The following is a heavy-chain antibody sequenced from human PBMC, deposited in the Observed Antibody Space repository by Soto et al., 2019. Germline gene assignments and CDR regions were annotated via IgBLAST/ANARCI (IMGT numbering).Heavy chain of an antibody. Sequence: QVQLQESGPGLVEPSGTLSLTCVVSGGSMSSSNWWSWVRQPPGKGLEWIGEIYYSGSTKFNSSLRSRVTVSIDRSTNQSALKLSSVTAWDTAVYYCATFPRSWVSPSPVSWGQGTLVTVSS. CDR1: GGSMSSSNW. J-gene: IGHJ4*02. CDR3: ATFPRSWVSPSPVS. CDR2: IYYSGST. V-gene: IGHV4-4*02. D-gene: IGHD1-26*01.